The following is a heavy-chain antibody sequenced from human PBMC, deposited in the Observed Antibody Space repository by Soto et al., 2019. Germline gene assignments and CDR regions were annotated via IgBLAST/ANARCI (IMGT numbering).Heavy chain of an antibody. CDR3: ARDPAVEGY. D-gene: IGHD2-2*01. CDR2: ISGSGDTP. CDR1: GFTFSNYA. Sequence: PGGSLRLSCAASGFTFSNYAISWVRQAPGKGLEWVSIISGSGDTPYYADSVKGRFTISRDNAKNSLYLQMNSLRAEDTAVYYCARDPAVEGYWGQGTLVTVSS. V-gene: IGHV3-11*01. J-gene: IGHJ4*02.